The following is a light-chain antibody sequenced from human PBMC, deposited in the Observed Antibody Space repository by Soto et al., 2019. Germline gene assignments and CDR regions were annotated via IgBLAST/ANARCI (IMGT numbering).Light chain of an antibody. CDR2: GAS. CDR1: QSVRSR. J-gene: IGKJ3*01. V-gene: IGKV3-15*01. CDR3: QQYNNWPFT. Sequence: IVMTQSPATLSLSPGERATLSCRASQSVRSRLVWYQQIPGQAPRLLINGASTRATGVPGRFSGSGSGTEFTLTISSLQSEDSAVYFCQQYNNWPFTFGPGTKVDIK.